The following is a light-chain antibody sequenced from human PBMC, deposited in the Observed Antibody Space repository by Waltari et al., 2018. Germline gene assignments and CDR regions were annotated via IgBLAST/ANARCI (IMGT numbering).Light chain of an antibody. V-gene: IGLV1-40*01. CDR2: GNN. Sequence: QSVLTQPPVVSGATGHRVTIPCTGSSHTIRAGHDVHRYQQLPGTAPKLLIYGNNNRPSGVPDRFSASKSGTSASLAITGLQAEDETDYYCQSYDSSLSGVVFGGGTKLTVL. CDR1: SHTIRAGHD. CDR3: QSYDSSLSGVV. J-gene: IGLJ2*01.